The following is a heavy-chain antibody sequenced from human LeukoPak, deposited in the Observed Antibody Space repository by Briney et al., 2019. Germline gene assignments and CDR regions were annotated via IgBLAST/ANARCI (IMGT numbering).Heavy chain of an antibody. V-gene: IGHV1-46*01. Sequence: ASVKVSCKASGYTFTGYYMHWVRQAPGQGLEWMGIINPSGGSTSYAQKFQGRVTMTRDTSTSTVYMELSSLRSEDTAVYYCARDPLYYYDPTAQPPDYWGQGTLVTVSS. D-gene: IGHD3-22*01. CDR3: ARDPLYYYDPTAQPPDY. J-gene: IGHJ4*02. CDR2: INPSGGST. CDR1: GYTFTGYY.